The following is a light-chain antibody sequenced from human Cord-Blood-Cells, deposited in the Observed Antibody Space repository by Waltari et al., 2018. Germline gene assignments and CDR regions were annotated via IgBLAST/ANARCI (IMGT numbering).Light chain of an antibody. J-gene: IGLJ3*02. CDR1: SSDVGGYNY. CDR2: DVS. V-gene: IGLV2-14*01. CDR3: SSYTSSSTLV. Sequence: QSALTQSASVSGSPGQSITISCTGTSSDVGGYNYVSWYHQHPGKAPKLMIYDVSKRPSGVSNRFSGSKSGNTASLTISGLQAEDEADYYCSSYTSSSTLVFGGGTKLTVL.